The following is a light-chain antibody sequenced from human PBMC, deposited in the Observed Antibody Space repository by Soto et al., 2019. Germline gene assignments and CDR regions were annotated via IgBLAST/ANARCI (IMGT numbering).Light chain of an antibody. CDR1: QSVSIW. Sequence: DIQMTQYPSTLSASEGDRVTISCRASQSVSIWLAWYQQKPGRAPKLLIYKSSILESGVPSRFSGSGSGTEFTLTISSLQPDDFATYYCQQFNTSPLTFGQETKVEIK. J-gene: IGKJ1*01. CDR3: QQFNTSPLT. V-gene: IGKV1-5*03. CDR2: KSS.